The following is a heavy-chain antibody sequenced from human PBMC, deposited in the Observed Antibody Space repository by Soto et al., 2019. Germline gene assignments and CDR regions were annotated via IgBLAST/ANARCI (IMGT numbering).Heavy chain of an antibody. CDR3: VRAGHVFDVHYYGMDL. CDR1: GFTFNDYS. D-gene: IGHD3-10*01. V-gene: IGHV3-21*01. CDR2: ISSSGTYI. J-gene: IGHJ6*02. Sequence: GGSLRLSXEASGFTFNDYSMDWVRQAPEKGLEWVSSISSSGTYIYYADSVKGRFAISRDNANNVMYLQMDTLRAEDTAVYYCVRAGHVFDVHYYGMDLWGQGTTDTVSS.